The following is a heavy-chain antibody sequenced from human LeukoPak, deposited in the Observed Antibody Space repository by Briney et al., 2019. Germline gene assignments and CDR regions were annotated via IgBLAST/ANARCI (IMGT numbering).Heavy chain of an antibody. CDR2: FRSNAYGGTT. Sequence: GGSLRLSCAASGFTFSSYEMNWVRQAPGKGLEWVGFFRSNAYGGTTEYAASVKGRFTISRDDSKGIAYLQMNSLKTEDTAVYYCTIVGATWGQGTLVTVSS. CDR3: TIVGAT. V-gene: IGHV3-49*04. CDR1: GFTFSSYE. D-gene: IGHD1-26*01. J-gene: IGHJ5*02.